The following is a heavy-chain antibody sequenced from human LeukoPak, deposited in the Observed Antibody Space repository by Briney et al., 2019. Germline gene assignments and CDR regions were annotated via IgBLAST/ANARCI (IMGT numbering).Heavy chain of an antibody. CDR2: INHSGST. CDR3: ARVSRSTSCLNY. J-gene: IGHJ4*02. CDR1: GGSFSGYY. V-gene: IGHV4-34*01. Sequence: PSETLSLTCAVYGGSFSGYYWSWIRQPPGKGLEWIGEINHSGSTNYNPSLKSRVTISVDTSKNQFSLKLSSVTAADTAVYYCARVSRSTSCLNYWGQGTLVTVSS. D-gene: IGHD2-2*01.